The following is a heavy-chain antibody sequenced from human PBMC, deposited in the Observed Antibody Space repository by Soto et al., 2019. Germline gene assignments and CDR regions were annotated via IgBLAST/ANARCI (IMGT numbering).Heavy chain of an antibody. D-gene: IGHD6-13*01. CDR2: ISYDGSNK. CDR1: GFTFSNYG. V-gene: IGHV3-30*18. J-gene: IGHJ4*02. Sequence: QVQLVESGGGVVQPGRSLRLSCAASGFTFSNYGMHWVRQAPGKGLEWVAVISYDGSNKYYADSVKGRFTISRDNSQNTRYLQMNSLRAEDTAVYYCAKETRSSCMDYWGQGNLVTVSS. CDR3: AKETRSSCMDY.